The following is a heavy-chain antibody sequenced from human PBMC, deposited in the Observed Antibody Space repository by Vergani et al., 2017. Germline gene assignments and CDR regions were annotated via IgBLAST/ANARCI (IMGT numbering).Heavy chain of an antibody. CDR1: GGSISSYY. Sequence: QVQLQESGPGLVKPSETLSLTCTVSGGSISSYYWSWIRQPPGKGLEWIGYIYYSGSTNYHPSLKSRVTISVDTSKNQFSLKLSSVTAADTAVYYCARQIVVVDAFDIWGQGTMVTVSS. CDR3: ARQIVVVDAFDI. D-gene: IGHD2-15*01. J-gene: IGHJ3*02. CDR2: IYYSGST. V-gene: IGHV4-59*01.